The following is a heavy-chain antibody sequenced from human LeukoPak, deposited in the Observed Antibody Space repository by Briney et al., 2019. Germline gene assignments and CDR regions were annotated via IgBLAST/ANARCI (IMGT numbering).Heavy chain of an antibody. Sequence: SVKVSFKASGGTFSSYAISWVRQAPGQGLEWMGGIIPIFGTANYAQKFQGRVTITADESTSTAYMELSSLRSEDTAVYYCARSPYYYDSSGYYSDYWGQGTLVTVSS. CDR3: ARSPYYYDSSGYYSDY. J-gene: IGHJ4*02. D-gene: IGHD3-22*01. CDR1: GGTFSSYA. V-gene: IGHV1-69*13. CDR2: IIPIFGTA.